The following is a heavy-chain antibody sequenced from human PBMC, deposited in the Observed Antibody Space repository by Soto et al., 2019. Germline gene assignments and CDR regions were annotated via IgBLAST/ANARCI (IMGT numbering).Heavy chain of an antibody. J-gene: IGHJ6*02. D-gene: IGHD2-2*01. CDR3: ARSQGSSTSLEIYYYYYYGMDV. V-gene: IGHV1-69*01. Sequence: QVQLVQSGAEVKKPGSSVKVSCKASGGTFSSYAISWVRQAPGQGLEWMGGIIPISGTANYAQKFQGRVTITADESTSTAYMEMRSLISEDTAVYYCARSQGSSTSLEIYYYYYYGMDVGGQWTTVTVAS. CDR2: IIPISGTA. CDR1: GGTFSSYA.